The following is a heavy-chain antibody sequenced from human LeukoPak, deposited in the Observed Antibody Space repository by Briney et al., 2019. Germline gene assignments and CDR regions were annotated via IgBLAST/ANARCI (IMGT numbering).Heavy chain of an antibody. V-gene: IGHV1-2*02. D-gene: IGHD4-11*01. J-gene: IGHJ4*02. CDR3: ARYNRDSNPTYYFDY. CDR1: GYTFTGYY. CDR2: INPNSGGT. Sequence: ASVKVSCKASGYTFTGYYMHWVRQAPGQGLEWMGWINPNSGGTNYAQKFQGRVTMTRDTSISTAYMELSRLRSDDTASYYCARYNRDSNPTYYFDYWGQGTLVTVSS.